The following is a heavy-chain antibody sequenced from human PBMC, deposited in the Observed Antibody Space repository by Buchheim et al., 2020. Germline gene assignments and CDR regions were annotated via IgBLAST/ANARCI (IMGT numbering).Heavy chain of an antibody. CDR1: GYTFTGYY. CDR3: ARDVALRQRQSPAEYFQH. CDR2: INPNSGST. D-gene: IGHD6-25*01. V-gene: IGHV1-2*02. J-gene: IGHJ1*01. Sequence: QVQLVQSGAEVKKPGASVKVSCKASGYTFTGYYMHWVRQAPGQGLEWMGWINPNSGSTNYAQKFQGRVTMTRDTSISTAYMELSRLRSDDTAVYYCARDVALRQRQSPAEYFQHWGQGTL.